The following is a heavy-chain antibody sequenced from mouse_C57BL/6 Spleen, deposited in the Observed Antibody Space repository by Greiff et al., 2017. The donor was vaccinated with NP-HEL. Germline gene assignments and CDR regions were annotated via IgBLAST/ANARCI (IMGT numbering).Heavy chain of an antibody. J-gene: IGHJ4*01. V-gene: IGHV1-15*01. CDR3: TSLYYDYHAMDY. CDR1: GYTFTDYE. D-gene: IGHD2-1*01. CDR2: IAPETGGT. Sequence: QVQLQQSGAELVRPGASVTLSCKASGYTFTDYEMHWVKQTPVHGLEWIGAIAPETGGTAYNQKFKGKAILTADKSSSTAYMELRSLTSEDSAVYYCTSLYYDYHAMDYWGQGTSVTVSS.